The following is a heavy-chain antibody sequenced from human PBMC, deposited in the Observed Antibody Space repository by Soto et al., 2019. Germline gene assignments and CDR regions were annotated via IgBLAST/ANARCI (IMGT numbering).Heavy chain of an antibody. J-gene: IGHJ6*02. CDR1: GYTFTSYG. Sequence: ASVKVSCKASGYTFTSYGISWVRQAPGQGLEWMGWISAYNGNTNYAQELQGRVTMTTDTSTSTAYMELRSLRSDDTAVYYCARLNVITMVRGVYYYYYGMDVWGQGTTVTVSS. CDR3: ARLNVITMVRGVYYYYYGMDV. V-gene: IGHV1-18*01. D-gene: IGHD3-10*01. CDR2: ISAYNGNT.